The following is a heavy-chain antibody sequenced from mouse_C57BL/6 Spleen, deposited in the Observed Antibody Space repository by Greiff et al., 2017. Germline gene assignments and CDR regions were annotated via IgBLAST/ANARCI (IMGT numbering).Heavy chain of an antibody. CDR3: TRDLYGYGDAWFAY. CDR2: ISSGGDYI. CDR1: GFTFSSYA. Sequence: EVQLVESGEGLVKPGGSLKLSCAASGFTFSSYAMSWVRQTPEKRLEWVAYISSGGDYIYYADTVKGRFTISRDNARNTLYLQMGSLKSEDTAMYYCTRDLYGYGDAWFAYWGQGTLVTVSA. V-gene: IGHV5-9-1*02. J-gene: IGHJ3*01. D-gene: IGHD2-2*01.